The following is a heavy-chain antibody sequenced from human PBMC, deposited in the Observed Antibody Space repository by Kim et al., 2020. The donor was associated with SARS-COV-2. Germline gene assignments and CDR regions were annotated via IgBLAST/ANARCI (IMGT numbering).Heavy chain of an antibody. CDR2: ISYDGSNK. CDR1: GFTFSSYA. Sequence: GGSLRLSCAASGFTFSSYAMHWVRQAPGKGLEWVAVISYDGSNKYYADSVKGRFTISRDNSKNTLYLQMNSLRAEDTAVYYCARSFTQGGSVLRYFDWLIDYWGQGTLVTVSS. V-gene: IGHV3-30-3*01. CDR3: ARSFTQGGSVLRYFDWLIDY. J-gene: IGHJ4*02. D-gene: IGHD3-9*01.